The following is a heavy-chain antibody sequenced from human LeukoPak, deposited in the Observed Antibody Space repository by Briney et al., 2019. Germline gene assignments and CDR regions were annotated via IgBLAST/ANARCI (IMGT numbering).Heavy chain of an antibody. D-gene: IGHD6-6*01. J-gene: IGHJ4*02. CDR2: IYYSGST. Sequence: SETLSLTCTVSGGSINSSSYYWRWTRQPPGKGLEWIGSIYYSGSTYYNPSLKSRVTISVDTSKIQISLILSSVTAADTAVYYCAAGYSSSSSFDYWGQGTLVTVSS. CDR1: GGSINSSSYY. V-gene: IGHV4-39*01. CDR3: AAGYSSSSSFDY.